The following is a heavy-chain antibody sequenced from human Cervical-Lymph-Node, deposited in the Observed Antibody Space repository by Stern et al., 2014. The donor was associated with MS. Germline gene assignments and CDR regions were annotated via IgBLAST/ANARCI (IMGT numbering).Heavy chain of an antibody. D-gene: IGHD3-16*01. V-gene: IGHV1-69*01. CDR3: ARDSRHYDASYYFDS. J-gene: IGHJ4*02. Sequence: QVQLVQSGAEVKKPGSSGKVSCKASVGTFSSYAINWVRQAPGQGPEWMGGSIPIVGTVNYAQKIQGRVTVTADESTSTAYMEPNSLRSEDTAVYYCARDSRHYDASYYFDSWGQGTLVTVSS. CDR2: SIPIVGTV. CDR1: VGTFSSYA.